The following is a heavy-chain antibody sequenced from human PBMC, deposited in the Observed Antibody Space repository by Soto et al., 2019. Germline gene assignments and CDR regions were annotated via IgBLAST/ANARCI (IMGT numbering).Heavy chain of an antibody. V-gene: IGHV3-23*01. J-gene: IGHJ6*02. D-gene: IGHD4-4*01. Sequence: EVQVLESGGDLVQPGGSLRLSCAASGFTFSTCAMHWVRQAPGKGLEWVSSVSSSGGATYYADSVKGRFTISRDNSKNTLFLQMDSLRAEDTAVYYCAKGGTYSRDGMDVCGQGTTVTVSS. CDR2: VSSSGGAT. CDR3: AKGGTYSRDGMDV. CDR1: GFTFSTCA.